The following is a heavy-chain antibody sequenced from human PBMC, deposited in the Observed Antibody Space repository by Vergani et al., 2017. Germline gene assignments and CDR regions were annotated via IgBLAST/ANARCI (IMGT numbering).Heavy chain of an antibody. J-gene: IGHJ5*02. CDR3: ARSSEGLGYCSGGSCPISP. CDR1: GGSISSYY. Sequence: QVQLQESGPGLVKPSETLSLTCTVSGGSISSYYWSWIRQPPGKGLEWIGYIYYSGSTNYNPSLKGRVTISVYTSKNQFSLKLSSVTAADTAVYYCARSSEGLGYCSGGSCPISPWGQGTLVTVSS. V-gene: IGHV4-59*01. D-gene: IGHD2-15*01. CDR2: IYYSGST.